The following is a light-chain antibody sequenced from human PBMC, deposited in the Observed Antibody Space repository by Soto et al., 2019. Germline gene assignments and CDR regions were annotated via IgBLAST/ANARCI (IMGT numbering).Light chain of an antibody. CDR3: CSYSCYYTLV. V-gene: IGLV2-11*01. Sequence: QSALNQPRSVSGSPGQSVTISCTGTSSDVGGYNYVSWYQQHPGKAPKLIIYDVSGRPSGVPDRCSGSKSGNTASLTISRLQADDEADYYFCSYSCYYTLVFCGGTNHSVL. CDR2: DVS. J-gene: IGLJ2*01. CDR1: SSDVGGYNY.